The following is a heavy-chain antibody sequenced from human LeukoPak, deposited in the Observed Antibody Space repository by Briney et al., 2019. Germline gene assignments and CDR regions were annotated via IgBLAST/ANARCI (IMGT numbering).Heavy chain of an antibody. CDR3: AKDHYYYDSSGYYQYYYYYYMDV. CDR1: GFTFSSYA. D-gene: IGHD3-22*01. V-gene: IGHV3-30*04. J-gene: IGHJ6*03. CDR2: ISYDGSNK. Sequence: GGSLRLSCAASGFTFSSYAMHWVRQAPGKGLEWVAVISYDGSNKYYADSVKGRFTISRDNSKNTLYLQMNSLRAEDTAVYYCAKDHYYYDSSGYYQYYYYYYMDVWGKGTTVTISS.